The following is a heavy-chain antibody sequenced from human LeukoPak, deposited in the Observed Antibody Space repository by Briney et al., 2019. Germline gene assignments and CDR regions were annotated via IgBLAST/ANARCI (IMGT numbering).Heavy chain of an antibody. CDR1: GYTFTSYY. D-gene: IGHD3-22*01. J-gene: IGHJ4*02. CDR3: ARATISSELDY. V-gene: IGHV1-46*04. CDR2: INPSGGST. Sequence: GASVKVSCKASGYTFTSYYMHWVRQAPGQGLEWMGIINPSGGSTSYAQKLQGRVTMTRDTSTSTVYMELSSLRSENTAVYYCARATISSELDYWGQGTLVTVSS.